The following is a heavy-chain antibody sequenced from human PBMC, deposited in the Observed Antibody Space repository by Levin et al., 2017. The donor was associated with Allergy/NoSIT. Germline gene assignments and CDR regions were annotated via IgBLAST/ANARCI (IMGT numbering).Heavy chain of an antibody. Sequence: GGSLRLSCAASGFTFSDYYMTWIRQAPGKGLEWVSYLTTSSSYTNYADSVKGRFTISRDNAKNSLYLQMNSLRAEDTAVYYCARVRWGSSTFDYWGQGTLVTVSS. CDR3: ARVRWGSSTFDY. J-gene: IGHJ4*02. CDR1: GFTFSDYY. CDR2: LTTSSSYT. D-gene: IGHD2-21*01. V-gene: IGHV3-11*05.